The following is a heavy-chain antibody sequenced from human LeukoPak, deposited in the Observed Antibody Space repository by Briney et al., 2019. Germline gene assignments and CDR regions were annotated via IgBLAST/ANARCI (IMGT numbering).Heavy chain of an antibody. CDR2: IYSGGST. Sequence: SETLSLTCTVSGGSITGYYWTWIRQPAGKGLEWIGRIYSGGSTNYNPPLKSRVTMSVDTSKNQFSLKLSSVTAADTAVYYCATGRDADSARGYYDMDVWGQETTVTVSS. CDR1: GGSITGYY. V-gene: IGHV4-4*07. J-gene: IGHJ6*02. D-gene: IGHD5-24*01. CDR3: ATGRDADSARGYYDMDV.